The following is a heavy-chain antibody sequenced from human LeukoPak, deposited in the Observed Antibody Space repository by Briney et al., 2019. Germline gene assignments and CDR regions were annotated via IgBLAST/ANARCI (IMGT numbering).Heavy chain of an antibody. Sequence: SETLSLTCTVSGGSISSSSYYWGWIRQPPGKGLEWIGYVYYSGSTNYNPSLKSRVTISVDTSKNQFSLKLSSVTAADTAVYYCASVRRAGTTKGYNWFDPWGQGTLVTVSS. CDR1: GGSISSSSYY. J-gene: IGHJ5*02. CDR3: ASVRRAGTTKGYNWFDP. V-gene: IGHV4-61*05. CDR2: VYYSGST. D-gene: IGHD1-7*01.